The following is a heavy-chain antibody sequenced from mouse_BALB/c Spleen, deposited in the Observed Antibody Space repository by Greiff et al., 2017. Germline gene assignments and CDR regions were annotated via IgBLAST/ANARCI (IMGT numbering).Heavy chain of an antibody. J-gene: IGHJ2*01. V-gene: IGHV2-9*02. CDR2: IWAGGST. Sequence: QVHVKQSGPGLVAPSQSLSITCTVSGFSLTSYGVHWVRQPPGKGLEWLGVIWAGGSTNYNSALMSRLSISKDNSKSQVFLKMNSLQTDDTAMYYCARESPITTSLDYWGQGTTLTVSS. CDR1: GFSLTSYG. D-gene: IGHD1-1*01. CDR3: ARESPITTSLDY.